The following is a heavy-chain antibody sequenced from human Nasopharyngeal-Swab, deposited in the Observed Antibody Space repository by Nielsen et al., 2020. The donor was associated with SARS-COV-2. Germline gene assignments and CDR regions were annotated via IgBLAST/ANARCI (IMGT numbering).Heavy chain of an antibody. CDR1: GYTFTGYW. CDR2: ISANTGGT. CDR3: ARGGDAWGVEGLYALDV. J-gene: IGHJ6*02. V-gene: IGHV1-2*06. D-gene: IGHD3-16*01. Sequence: ASVKVSCKASGYTFTGYWMHWVRQAPGQGLEWMGRISANTGGTDYAQIFQGRVTMTRDTSITTVYMELGRLRSDDTAVYYCARGGDAWGVEGLYALDVWGQGTTVTVSS.